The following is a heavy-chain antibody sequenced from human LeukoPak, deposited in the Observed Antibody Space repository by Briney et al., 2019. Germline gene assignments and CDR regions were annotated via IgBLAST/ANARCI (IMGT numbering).Heavy chain of an antibody. CDR3: ASRAQYSSGWYRGAFDI. Sequence: GGSLRLSCAASGFTFSSYGMHWVRQAPGKGLEWVTFIRYDGSNKYYADSVKGRFTISRDNSKNTLYLQMNSLRAEDTAVYYCASRAQYSSGWYRGAFDIWGQGTMVTVSS. CDR2: IRYDGSNK. J-gene: IGHJ3*02. V-gene: IGHV3-30*02. D-gene: IGHD6-19*01. CDR1: GFTFSSYG.